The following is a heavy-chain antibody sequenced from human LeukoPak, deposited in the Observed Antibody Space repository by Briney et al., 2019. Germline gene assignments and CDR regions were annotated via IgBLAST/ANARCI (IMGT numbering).Heavy chain of an antibody. CDR3: ARKYPDHWFDP. V-gene: IGHV4-30-4*01. CDR2: IFYLGNT. D-gene: IGHD6-6*01. Sequence: MTSETLSLTCTVSGGSISSGNYYWSWIRQPPGKGLEWIGYIFYLGNTYYTPSLKSRVTISVDTSKNQFSLKLSSVIAADTAVYYCARKYPDHWFDPWGQGTLVTVSS. CDR1: GGSISSGNYY. J-gene: IGHJ5*02.